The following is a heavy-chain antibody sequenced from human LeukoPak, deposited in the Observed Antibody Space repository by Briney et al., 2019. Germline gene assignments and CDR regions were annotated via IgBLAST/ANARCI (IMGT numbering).Heavy chain of an antibody. Sequence: GGSLRLSCVASGFTFHDYAMYWVRQAPGKGLEWVSGISWNSDSIGYADSVKGRFTISRDNAKNSLYLQMNSLRAEDTAVYYCAREATPSYYDILTGLFRTLYYFDYWGQGTLVTVSS. D-gene: IGHD3-9*01. CDR1: GFTFHDYA. CDR2: ISWNSDSI. J-gene: IGHJ4*02. CDR3: AREATPSYYDILTGLFRTLYYFDY. V-gene: IGHV3-9*01.